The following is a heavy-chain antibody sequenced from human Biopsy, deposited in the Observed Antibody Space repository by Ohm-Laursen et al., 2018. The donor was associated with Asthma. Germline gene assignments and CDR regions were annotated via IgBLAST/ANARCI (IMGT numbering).Heavy chain of an antibody. CDR1: GFSFSNFA. V-gene: IGHV3-30*01. J-gene: IGHJ4*02. Sequence: SLRLSCAASGFSFSNFAIHWVRQAPGKGLEWVGVISKDASTQDYADSVKGRFTMARDNSKNTLDLQMNSLREEDTAVYYCARDFSRAIMIGGGREHYFDFWGQGTLVTVSS. CDR3: ARDFSRAIMIGGGREHYFDF. D-gene: IGHD3-16*01. CDR2: ISKDASTQ.